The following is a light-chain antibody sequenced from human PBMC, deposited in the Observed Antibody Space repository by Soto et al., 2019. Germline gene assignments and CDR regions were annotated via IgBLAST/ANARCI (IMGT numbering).Light chain of an antibody. J-gene: IGKJ5*01. CDR2: KAS. CDR1: ESMSRW. Sequence: DIQMTQSPSTLSASVGDRVTITCRASESMSRWLAWYQQKPGKAPKLLIYKASSLESGVPSRFSGSGSGTEFTLTINSLQADDFATYYCQQHNSFSITFGQGTRLEIK. V-gene: IGKV1-5*03. CDR3: QQHNSFSIT.